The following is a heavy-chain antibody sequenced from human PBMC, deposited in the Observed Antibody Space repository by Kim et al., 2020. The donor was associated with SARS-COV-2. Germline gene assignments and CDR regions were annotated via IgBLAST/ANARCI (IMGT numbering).Heavy chain of an antibody. J-gene: IGHJ4*02. CDR3: ARQSSELPYFDY. Sequence: RYSPSFQGQVTISADKSISTAYLQWSSLKASDTAMYYCARQSSELPYFDYWGQGTLVTVSS. D-gene: IGHD1-7*01. V-gene: IGHV5-51*01.